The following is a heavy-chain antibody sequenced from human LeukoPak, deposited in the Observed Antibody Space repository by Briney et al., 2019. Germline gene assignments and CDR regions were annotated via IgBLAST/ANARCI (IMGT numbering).Heavy chain of an antibody. J-gene: IGHJ2*01. Sequence: PGGSLRLSCAASGFTFSSYSMNWIRQAPGKGLVWVSRIDSDGGGTTYADPVKGGFTISRDNAETTLYMKMNSLRAEDTAVYNCASASTVTTFFDIWGRGTLVTVSS. D-gene: IGHD4-17*01. CDR3: ASASTVTTFFDI. CDR2: IDSDGGGT. V-gene: IGHV3-74*01. CDR1: GFTFSSYS.